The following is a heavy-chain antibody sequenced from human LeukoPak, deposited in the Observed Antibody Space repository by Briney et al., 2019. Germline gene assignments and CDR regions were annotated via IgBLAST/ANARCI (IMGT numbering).Heavy chain of an antibody. CDR1: GITLSNYG. CDR2: LSGSGGGT. V-gene: IGHV3-23*01. Sequence: GGSLRLSCAVSGITLSNYGMSWVRQAPGKGLEWVAGLSGSGGGTNYADSVHGRFTISRDNPTNTLYLQVNSLRAEDTAVYFCAKRGVVIRVFLVGFHKEAYYFDSWGQGALVTVSS. CDR3: AKRGVVIRVFLVGFHKEAYYFDS. D-gene: IGHD3-10*01. J-gene: IGHJ4*02.